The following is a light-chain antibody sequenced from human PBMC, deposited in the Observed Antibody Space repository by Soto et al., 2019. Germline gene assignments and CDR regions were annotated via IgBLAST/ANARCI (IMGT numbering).Light chain of an antibody. V-gene: IGLV1-40*01. CDR1: SSNIGAGYD. CDR2: GNS. CDR3: KSYDSSLSGYV. J-gene: IGLJ1*01. Sequence: QSALAQPPSVSGAPGQMVTISCTGSSSNIGAGYDVHWYQQLPGTAPKLLIYGNSNRPSGVPDRFSGFKSGSSGSLAITGLQAEDEADYYCKSYDSSLSGYVFGTGPKVNVL.